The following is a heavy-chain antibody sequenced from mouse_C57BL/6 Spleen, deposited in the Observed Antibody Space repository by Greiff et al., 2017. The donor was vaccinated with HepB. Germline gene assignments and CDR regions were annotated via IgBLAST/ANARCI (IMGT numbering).Heavy chain of an antibody. Sequence: VQLQQPGAELVKPGASVKMSCKASGYTFTSYWITWVKQRPGQGLEWIGDIYPGSGSTNYNEKFKSKATLTVDTSSSTAYMQLSSLTSEDSAVYYCARSRYYGSSYTNFDYWGQGTTLTVSS. V-gene: IGHV1-55*01. CDR1: GYTFTSYW. J-gene: IGHJ2*01. D-gene: IGHD1-1*01. CDR3: ARSRYYGSSYTNFDY. CDR2: IYPGSGST.